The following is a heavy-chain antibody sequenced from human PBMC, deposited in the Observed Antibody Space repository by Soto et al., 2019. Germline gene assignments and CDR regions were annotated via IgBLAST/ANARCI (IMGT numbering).Heavy chain of an antibody. CDR1: GFTFNNYA. CDR3: AKERNVVVPAAIWNY. Sequence: GGSLRLSCAASGFTFNNYAMSWVRQAPGKGLEWVSGVSGSGSSTYYADSVKGRFTISRDNSKNTLYLQMNSLRAEDTAVYYCAKERNVVVPAAIWNYWGQGTLVTVSS. CDR2: VSGSGSST. J-gene: IGHJ4*02. D-gene: IGHD2-2*01. V-gene: IGHV3-23*01.